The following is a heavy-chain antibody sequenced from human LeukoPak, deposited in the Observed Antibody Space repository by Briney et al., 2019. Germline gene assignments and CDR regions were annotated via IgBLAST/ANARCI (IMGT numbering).Heavy chain of an antibody. D-gene: IGHD5-24*01. Sequence: GSLRLSCAASGFTFSNYNMNWVRQAPGKGLEWVSYISRSSSTIKYADSVKGRFTISRDNAKNSLYLQMNSLRAEDTAVYYCARRGRDGYNYRFDYWGQGTLVTVSS. V-gene: IGHV3-48*01. J-gene: IGHJ4*02. CDR2: ISRSSSTI. CDR3: ARRGRDGYNYRFDY. CDR1: GFTFSNYN.